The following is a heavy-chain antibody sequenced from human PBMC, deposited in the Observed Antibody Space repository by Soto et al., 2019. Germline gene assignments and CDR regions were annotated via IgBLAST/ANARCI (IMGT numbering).Heavy chain of an antibody. CDR3: AREPPYCSRTSCYPEGLFDY. CDR2: ISSSSSYI. D-gene: IGHD2-2*01. V-gene: IGHV3-21*01. J-gene: IGHJ4*02. Sequence: EVQLVESGGGLVKPGGSLRLSCAASGFTFSSYSMNWVRQAPGKGLEWVSSISSSSSYIYYADSVKGRFTISRDNAKNSLYLHMNSLRAEDTAVYYCAREPPYCSRTSCYPEGLFDYWGQGTLVTVSS. CDR1: GFTFSSYS.